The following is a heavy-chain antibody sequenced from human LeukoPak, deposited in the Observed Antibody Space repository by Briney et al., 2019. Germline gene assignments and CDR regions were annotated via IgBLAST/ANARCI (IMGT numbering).Heavy chain of an antibody. CDR2: IYHSGST. D-gene: IGHD6-19*01. CDR1: GGSIKSNNW. J-gene: IGHJ4*02. V-gene: IGHV4-4*02. Sequence: SETLSRTCAVSGGSIKSNNWWSWVRQPPGKGLEWIGEIYHSGSTNYNPSLKSRVTISVDTSKNQFSLKLSSVTAADTAVYYCARGWGSSGWYRYYFDYWGQGTLVTVSS. CDR3: ARGWGSSGWYRYYFDY.